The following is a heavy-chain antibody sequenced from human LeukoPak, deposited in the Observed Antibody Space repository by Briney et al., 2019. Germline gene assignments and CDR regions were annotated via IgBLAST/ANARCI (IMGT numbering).Heavy chain of an antibody. D-gene: IGHD4-17*01. V-gene: IGHV3-48*03. CDR1: GFSFSSYE. J-gene: IGHJ3*02. CDR2: ISNSGNTI. Sequence: PWGSLRLSCAASGFSFSSYEMNWVCQAPGKGLECVSYISNSGNTIYYADSVKGRFTISRDNAKNSLYLQMNSLRAEDTAVYYCAKTNYGDISDAFDIWGQGTMVTVSS. CDR3: AKTNYGDISDAFDI.